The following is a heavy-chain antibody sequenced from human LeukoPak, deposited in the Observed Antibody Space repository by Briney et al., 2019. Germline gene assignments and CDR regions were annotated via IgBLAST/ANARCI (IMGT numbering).Heavy chain of an antibody. D-gene: IGHD5-12*01. J-gene: IGHJ5*02. Sequence: GRSLRLSCAASGFTFSSYAMHWVRQAPGKGLEWVTVISYDGSNKYYADSVKGRFTISRDNSKNTLYLQMNSLRAEDTAVYYCAREVEDARWLRLYNWFDPWGQGTLVTVSS. CDR2: ISYDGSNK. V-gene: IGHV3-30*04. CDR3: AREVEDARWLRLYNWFDP. CDR1: GFTFSSYA.